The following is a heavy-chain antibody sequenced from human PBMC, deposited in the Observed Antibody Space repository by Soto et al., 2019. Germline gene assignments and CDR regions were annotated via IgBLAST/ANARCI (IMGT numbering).Heavy chain of an antibody. CDR1: GFTVSSNY. CDR3: AKDTGSTGSYGSYYFDS. D-gene: IGHD1-26*01. V-gene: IGHV3-23*01. CDR2: ISGTGGRT. Sequence: PGGSLRLSCAASGFTVSSNYMSWVRQAPGKGLEWVSAISGTGGRTFYTDSVKGRFTISRDNSMNMLYLQMNSLRAEDTAFYYCAKDTGSTGSYGSYYFDSWGQGTMVTVSS. J-gene: IGHJ4*02.